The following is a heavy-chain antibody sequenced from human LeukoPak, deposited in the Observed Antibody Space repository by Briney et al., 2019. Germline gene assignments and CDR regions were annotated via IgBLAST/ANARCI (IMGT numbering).Heavy chain of an antibody. D-gene: IGHD3-22*01. CDR2: ISGSGSSI. Sequence: GGTLRLSCVASGFTFSSYGMSWVRQAPGKGLEWVSAISGSGSSIYYADPVKGRFTISRDNSKNTLYLQMNSLRAEDTAVYYCAKDLRASYYYDSSGYYPDAFDIWGQGTMVTVSS. V-gene: IGHV3-23*01. CDR1: GFTFSSYG. CDR3: AKDLRASYYYDSSGYYPDAFDI. J-gene: IGHJ3*02.